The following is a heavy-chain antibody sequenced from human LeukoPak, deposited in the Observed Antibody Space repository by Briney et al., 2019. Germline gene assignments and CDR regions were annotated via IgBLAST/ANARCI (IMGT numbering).Heavy chain of an antibody. Sequence: GASVKVSCKASGYTFTSYGISWVRQAPGQGLEWMGWIRVYNGNTNYAQKVQDRVTMTTDTPTRTAYMELRSLRSEDTAVYYCARDWGAAAGKDAFDIWGQGTMVTVSS. CDR2: IRVYNGNT. CDR3: ARDWGAAAGKDAFDI. D-gene: IGHD6-13*01. CDR1: GYTFTSYG. V-gene: IGHV1-18*01. J-gene: IGHJ3*02.